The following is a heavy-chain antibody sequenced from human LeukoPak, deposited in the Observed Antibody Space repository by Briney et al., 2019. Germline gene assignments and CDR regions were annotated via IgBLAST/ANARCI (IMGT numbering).Heavy chain of an antibody. CDR2: INHSGST. CDR3: AREKELLRGDAFDI. D-gene: IGHD1-26*01. CDR1: GGSFSGYY. Sequence: SETLSLTCAVYGGSFSGYYWSWIRQPPGKGLEWIGEINHSGSTNYNPSLESRVTMSLDTSKNQFSLKLSSVTAADAAVYYCAREKELLRGDAFDIWGQGTVVTVSS. J-gene: IGHJ3*02. V-gene: IGHV4-34*01.